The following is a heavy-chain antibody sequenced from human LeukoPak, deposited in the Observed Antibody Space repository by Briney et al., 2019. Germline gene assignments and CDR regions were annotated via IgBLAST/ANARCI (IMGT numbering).Heavy chain of an antibody. J-gene: IGHJ4*02. CDR2: ISSSSSYI. V-gene: IGHV3-21*04. D-gene: IGHD3-3*01. CDR3: AKDYDFWSGDRLY. Sequence: GGSLRLSCAASGFTFSSYSMNWVRQAPGKGLEWVSSISSSSSYIYYADSVKGRFTISRDNAKNSLYLQMNSLRAEDTAVYYCAKDYDFWSGDRLYWGQGTLVTVSS. CDR1: GFTFSSYS.